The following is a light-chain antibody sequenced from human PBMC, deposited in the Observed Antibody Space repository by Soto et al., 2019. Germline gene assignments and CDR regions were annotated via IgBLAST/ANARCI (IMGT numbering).Light chain of an antibody. J-gene: IGKJ3*01. Sequence: DIQMTQSPSSLSASVGDRVTITCQASQDISNYLNWYQQKPGKAPKLLIYDASNMETGVPSRFSGSGSGTDFTFTISSLQPEDIATYYCKQYDNLPFTFGPGTKVDFK. CDR3: KQYDNLPFT. CDR1: QDISNY. CDR2: DAS. V-gene: IGKV1-33*01.